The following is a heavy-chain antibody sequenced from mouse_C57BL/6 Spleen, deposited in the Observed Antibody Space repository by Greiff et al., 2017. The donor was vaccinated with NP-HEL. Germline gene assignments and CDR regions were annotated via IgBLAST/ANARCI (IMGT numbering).Heavy chain of an antibody. CDR3: TRRDDYDETWFAY. CDR1: GYTFTDYE. D-gene: IGHD2-4*01. Sequence: QVQLKESGAELVRPGASVTLSCKASGYTFTDYEMHWVKQTPVHGLEWIGAIDPETGGTAYNQKFKGTAILTADKSSSTAYMELLSLTSEDSAVYYCTRRDDYDETWFAYWGQGTLVTVSA. CDR2: IDPETGGT. V-gene: IGHV1-15*01. J-gene: IGHJ3*01.